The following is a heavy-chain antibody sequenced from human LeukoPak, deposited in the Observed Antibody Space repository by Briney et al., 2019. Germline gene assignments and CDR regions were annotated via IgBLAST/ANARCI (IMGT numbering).Heavy chain of an antibody. J-gene: IGHJ4*02. Sequence: GGSLRLSCEASGFTFSVYEMTWLRQAPGKGLEWVSYISSSGSTIYYTDSVKGRFTISRDNAKNSLYLQMNSLKAEDTAVYYCARDCRYCTNGVCYCYWGQGTLVTVSS. CDR2: ISSSGSTI. CDR3: ARDCRYCTNGVCYCY. V-gene: IGHV3-48*03. D-gene: IGHD2-8*01. CDR1: GFTFSVYE.